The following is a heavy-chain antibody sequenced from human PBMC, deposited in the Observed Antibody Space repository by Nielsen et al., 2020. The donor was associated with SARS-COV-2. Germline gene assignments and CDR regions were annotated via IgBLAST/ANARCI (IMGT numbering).Heavy chain of an antibody. CDR3: ARDLEDIVVVPAADVHADYYYYYGMDV. CDR1: GFTFDDYA. D-gene: IGHD2-2*01. Sequence: GGSLRLSCAASGFTFDDYAMHWVRQAPGKGLEWVSSISSSSSYIYYADSVKGRFTISRDNAKNSLYLQMNSLRAEDTAVYYCARDLEDIVVVPAADVHADYYYYYGMDVWGQGTTVTVSS. J-gene: IGHJ6*02. CDR2: ISSSSSYI. V-gene: IGHV3-21*01.